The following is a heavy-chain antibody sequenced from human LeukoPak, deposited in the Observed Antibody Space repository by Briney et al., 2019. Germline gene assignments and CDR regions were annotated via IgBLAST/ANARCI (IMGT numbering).Heavy chain of an antibody. D-gene: IGHD3-3*01. V-gene: IGHV5-51*01. Sequence: GVSLKISCKASGFGFTSYWIGWARPMPGKGLERMGIIYPGDSDTRYRPSFQGQVTMSADKSISTAYLQWSSLKASDTAMYYCARPVSSSLWSGYPYYFDYWGQGTLVTVS. CDR1: GFGFTSYW. CDR2: IYPGDSDT. CDR3: ARPVSSSLWSGYPYYFDY. J-gene: IGHJ4*02.